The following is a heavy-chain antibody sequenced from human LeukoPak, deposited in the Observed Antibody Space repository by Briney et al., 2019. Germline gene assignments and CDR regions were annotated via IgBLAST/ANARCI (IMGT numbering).Heavy chain of an antibody. J-gene: IGHJ6*02. D-gene: IGHD6-6*01. CDR3: ARDQGSSSLNYYYYGMDV. V-gene: IGHV4-34*01. CDR2: INHSGST. Sequence: SETLSLTCAVYGGSFSGYYWSWIRQPPGKGLEWIGEINHSGSTNYNPSLKSRVTISVDTSKNQFSLKLSSVTAADTAVYYCARDQGSSSLNYYYYGMDVWGQGTTVTVSS. CDR1: GGSFSGYY.